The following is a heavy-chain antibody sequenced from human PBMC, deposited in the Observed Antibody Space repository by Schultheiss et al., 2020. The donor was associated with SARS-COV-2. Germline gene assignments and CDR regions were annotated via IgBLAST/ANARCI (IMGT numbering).Heavy chain of an antibody. CDR3: ARGYGSSWYGFDY. J-gene: IGHJ4*02. D-gene: IGHD6-13*01. CDR1: GGAISRGGFH. V-gene: IGHV4-31*03. CDR2: IFENGDT. Sequence: SETLSLTCTVSGGAISRGGFHWSWIRQHPGKGLEWIGYIFENGDTYYNPSLRTRLTISVDTSKNQFSLTLTSVTAADTAVYYCARGYGSSWYGFDYWGQGTLVTVSS.